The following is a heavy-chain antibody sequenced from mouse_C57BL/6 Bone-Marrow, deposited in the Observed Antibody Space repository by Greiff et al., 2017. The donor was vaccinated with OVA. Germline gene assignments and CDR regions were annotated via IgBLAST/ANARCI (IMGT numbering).Heavy chain of an antibody. V-gene: IGHV14-4*01. CDR3: ALYSSSSYFCAKDY. Sequence: VQLQQSGAELVRPGASVKLSCTASGSTFTDDYMHWVKQRPEQGLEWIGWIDPENGDTEYTSKFQGKATITADKSSNTAYLQLSSLTSEDTAVYYCALYSSSSYFCAKDYGGQGTSATVTA. D-gene: IGHD1-1*01. J-gene: IGHJ4*01. CDR2: IDPENGDT. CDR1: GSTFTDDY.